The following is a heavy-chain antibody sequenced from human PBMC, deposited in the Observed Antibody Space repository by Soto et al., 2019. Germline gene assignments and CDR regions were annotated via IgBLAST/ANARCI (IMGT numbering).Heavy chain of an antibody. CDR3: ARDDFWSGYSWFDP. Sequence: SETLSLTSTVSGGSIGSGDYYWSWIRQPPGKGLEWIGYIYYSGSTYYNPPLKSRVTISVDTSKNQFSLKLSSVTAADTAVYYCARDDFWSGYSWFDPWGQGTLVTVSS. CDR2: IYYSGST. J-gene: IGHJ5*02. D-gene: IGHD3-3*01. CDR1: GGSIGSGDYY. V-gene: IGHV4-30-4*01.